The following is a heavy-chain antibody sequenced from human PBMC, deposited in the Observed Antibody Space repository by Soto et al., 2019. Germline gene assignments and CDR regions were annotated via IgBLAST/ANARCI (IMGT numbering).Heavy chain of an antibody. Sequence: GGSLRLSCAASGFTFSSYGMHWVRQAPGKGLEWVAVIWYDGSNKYYADSVKGRFTISRDNSKNPLYLQMNSLRAEDTAVYYCARGYCSSTSCHDAFDIWGQGTMVTVSS. J-gene: IGHJ3*02. CDR3: ARGYCSSTSCHDAFDI. CDR2: IWYDGSNK. D-gene: IGHD2-2*01. CDR1: GFTFSSYG. V-gene: IGHV3-33*01.